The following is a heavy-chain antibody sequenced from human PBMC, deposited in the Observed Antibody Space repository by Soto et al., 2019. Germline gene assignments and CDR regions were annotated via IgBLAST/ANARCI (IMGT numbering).Heavy chain of an antibody. J-gene: IGHJ6*02. CDR3: ARDSSPSNYYYYGMDG. D-gene: IGHD6-6*01. CDR1: GGSISSGGYY. CDR2: IYYSGST. Sequence: QVQLQESGPGLVKPSQTLSLTCTVSGGSISSGGYYWSWIRQHPGKGLEWIGYIYYSGSTYYNPSPKSRSTIPVDTSKNQFSLKLSSMTAADTAVYYCARDSSPSNYYYYGMDGWGQGTTVTVSS. V-gene: IGHV4-31*03.